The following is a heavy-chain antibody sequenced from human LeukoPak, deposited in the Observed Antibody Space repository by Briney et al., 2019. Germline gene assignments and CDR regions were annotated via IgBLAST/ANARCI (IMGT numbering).Heavy chain of an antibody. Sequence: GGSLRLSCAASGFTFSGYAMSWVRQAPGKGLEWVSVISSSGGTIYYADSVKGRFTISRDNAKNSLYLQMNSLRDEDTAVYYCARDSSAASCLDYWGQGTLVTVSS. CDR1: GFTFSGYA. V-gene: IGHV3-48*02. D-gene: IGHD2-2*01. J-gene: IGHJ4*02. CDR2: ISSSGGTI. CDR3: ARDSSAASCLDY.